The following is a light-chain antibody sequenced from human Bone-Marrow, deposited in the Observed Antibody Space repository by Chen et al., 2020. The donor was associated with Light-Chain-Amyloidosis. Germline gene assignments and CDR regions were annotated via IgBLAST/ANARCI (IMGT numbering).Light chain of an antibody. CDR3: QQYGPSPYT. Sequence: DIVLTQSPDTLSLSPGESATLSCRASQSVSRTYLAWYHYKPGQAPTLLMYATSRRATGTPDRFTGSGSGTDFNLTINSLGPEDFGVYYCQQYGPSPYTFGQGTRLEMK. V-gene: IGKV3-20*01. CDR1: QSVSRTY. CDR2: ATS. J-gene: IGKJ2*01.